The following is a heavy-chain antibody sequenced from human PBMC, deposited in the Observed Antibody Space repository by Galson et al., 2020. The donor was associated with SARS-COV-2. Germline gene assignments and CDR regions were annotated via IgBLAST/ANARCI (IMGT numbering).Heavy chain of an antibody. V-gene: IGHV3-13*01. CDR2: IGTAGDT. CDR1: GFTFSSYD. D-gene: IGHD5-18*01. CDR3: ARAVDTAMASRRYYYMDV. Sequence: GESLKISCAASGFTFSSYDMHWVRQATGKGLEWVSAIGTAGDTYYPGSVKGRFTISRENAKNSLYLQMNSLRAGDTAVYYCARAVDTAMASRRYYYMDVWGKGTTVTVSS. J-gene: IGHJ6*03.